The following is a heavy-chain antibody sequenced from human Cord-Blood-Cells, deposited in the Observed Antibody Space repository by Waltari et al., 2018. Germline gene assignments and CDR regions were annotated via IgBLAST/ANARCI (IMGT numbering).Heavy chain of an antibody. CDR3: ARVRGVVIAIDY. V-gene: IGHV4-34*01. CDR1: GGSFSGYY. D-gene: IGHD2-21*01. CDR2: INQSGST. Sequence: QVQLQQWGAGLLKPSETLSLTCAVYGGSFSGYYWSWIRQPPGKGLELIGEINQSGSTNYNPSLKSRVTIAVDTSKNQFSLKLSSVTAADTAVYYCARVRGVVIAIDYWGQGTLVTISS. J-gene: IGHJ4*02.